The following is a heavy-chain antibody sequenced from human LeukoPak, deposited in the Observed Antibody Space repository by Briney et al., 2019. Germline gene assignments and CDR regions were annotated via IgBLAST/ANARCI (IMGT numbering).Heavy chain of an antibody. D-gene: IGHD2-2*01. J-gene: IGHJ4*02. Sequence: GGSLRLSCAASGFTFDDYAMHWVRHVPGKGLEWVSGISWNSGSIGYADSVKGRFTISRDNAKNSLYLQMNSLRAEDTALYYCTKGLVVVPAAAGFDYWGQGTLVTVSS. CDR2: ISWNSGSI. V-gene: IGHV3-9*01. CDR1: GFTFDDYA. CDR3: TKGLVVVPAAAGFDY.